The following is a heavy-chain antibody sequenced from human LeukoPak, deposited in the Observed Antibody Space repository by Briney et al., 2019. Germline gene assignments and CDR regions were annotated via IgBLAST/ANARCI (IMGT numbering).Heavy chain of an antibody. Sequence: GGSLRLSSAASGFTVSSNYMSWVRQAPGKGLEWVSVIYSGGSTYYADSVKGRFTISRDNSKNTLYLQMNSLRAEDTAVYYCARETCSSTSCYVTNWGQGTLVTVSS. CDR1: GFTVSSNY. V-gene: IGHV3-53*01. D-gene: IGHD2-2*01. J-gene: IGHJ4*02. CDR3: ARETCSSTSCYVTN. CDR2: IYSGGST.